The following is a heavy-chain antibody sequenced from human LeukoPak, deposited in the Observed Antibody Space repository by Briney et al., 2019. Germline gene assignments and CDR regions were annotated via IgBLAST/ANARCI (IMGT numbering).Heavy chain of an antibody. Sequence: EASVKVSCKVSGYSVTELSMHWVRQAPGKGLEWRGGFDPDDGETLYAQTFQGRVMITADKSTSTAYMELSSLRSEDTAVYYWARSSYGGNDYWGQGTLVTVSS. J-gene: IGHJ4*02. D-gene: IGHD4-23*01. CDR3: ARSSYGGNDY. V-gene: IGHV1-24*01. CDR1: GYSVTELS. CDR2: FDPDDGET.